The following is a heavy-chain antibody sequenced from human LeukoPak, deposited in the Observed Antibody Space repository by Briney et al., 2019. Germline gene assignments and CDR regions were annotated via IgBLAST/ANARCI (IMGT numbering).Heavy chain of an antibody. CDR3: ARLNNRVLFDS. D-gene: IGHD1-14*01. CDR1: GVSISSSY. V-gene: IGHV4-4*07. J-gene: IGHJ4*02. Sequence: SETLSLTCTVSGVSISSSYWSWIRQPAGKGLEWIRRIYSSGITNYNPSLNSRVTMSLDTSKNQFSLKLNSVTAADTALYYCARLNNRVLFDSWGQGTLVTVSS. CDR2: IYSSGIT.